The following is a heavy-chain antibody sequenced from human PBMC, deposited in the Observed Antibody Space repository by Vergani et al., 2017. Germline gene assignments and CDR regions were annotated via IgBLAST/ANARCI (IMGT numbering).Heavy chain of an antibody. CDR1: GYSFTSYW. D-gene: IGHD3-22*01. J-gene: IGHJ3*02. V-gene: IGHV5-51*03. CDR2: IYPGDSDN. Sequence: EVQLVPSGAVVKKPGESLKISCKGSGYSFTSYWIGWVRQMRGEGLEWMGIIYPGDSDNRYSPSCQGQVTISADKSICTAYLQRSSLEASDSAMYYCATYHLPYSGYPTPFDHDAFDIWGQGTMVTVSS. CDR3: ATYHLPYSGYPTPFDHDAFDI.